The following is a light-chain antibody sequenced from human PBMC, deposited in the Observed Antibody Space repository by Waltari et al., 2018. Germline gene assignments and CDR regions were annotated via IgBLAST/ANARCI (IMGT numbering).Light chain of an antibody. V-gene: IGKV3-15*01. Sequence: EILLTQSPATLSGSPGERATLSCRASQSFSTNLAWYQQKPGQVPRLIIYAASTRATGVAARFSGSGSGTEFTLTISTLQPDDFATYYCQQAQSLPITFGQGTRLEIK. CDR2: AAS. CDR3: QQAQSLPIT. CDR1: QSFSTN. J-gene: IGKJ5*01.